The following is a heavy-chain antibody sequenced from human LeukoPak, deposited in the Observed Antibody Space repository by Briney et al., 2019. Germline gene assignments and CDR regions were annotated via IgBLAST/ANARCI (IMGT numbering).Heavy chain of an antibody. Sequence: GGSLRLSCAASGFTFSSYGMHWVRQAPGKGLEWVALIWYDGNNKYYADSVKGRFTISRDNSKNTLYLQMNSLRAEDTALYYCARQYCSGGDCYFFDWGQGTLVTVSS. CDR3: ARQYCSGGDCYFFD. CDR1: GFTFSSYG. CDR2: IWYDGNNK. V-gene: IGHV3-33*01. D-gene: IGHD2-15*01. J-gene: IGHJ4*02.